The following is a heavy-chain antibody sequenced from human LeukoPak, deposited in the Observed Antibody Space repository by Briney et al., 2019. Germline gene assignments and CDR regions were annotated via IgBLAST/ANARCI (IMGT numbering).Heavy chain of an antibody. Sequence: GGSLRLSCVGSGFTFSDHWMPWVRQAPGKGLVWVSRIRNDGGETNYADSVKGRFTISRDNAKNTLFLQMNSLRAEDTAVYYCSRVRASFDYWDQGTLVTVAS. D-gene: IGHD3-10*01. CDR3: SRVRASFDY. V-gene: IGHV3-74*01. CDR2: IRNDGGET. CDR1: GFTFSDHW. J-gene: IGHJ4*02.